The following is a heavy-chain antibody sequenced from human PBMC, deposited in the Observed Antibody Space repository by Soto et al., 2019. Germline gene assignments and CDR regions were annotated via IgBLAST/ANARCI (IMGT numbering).Heavy chain of an antibody. D-gene: IGHD6-13*01. J-gene: IGHJ4*02. CDR2: ISTNNGNT. CDR1: GYTFTSYG. CDR3: ARPTSSWPFDY. Sequence: QVQLVQSGAEVKKPGASVKVSCKASGYTFTSYGISWVRQAPGQGPEWMGWISTNNGNTNYAQKIRGRVTMTTDTPTSTAYMDPRSLRSDDTAVYYWARPTSSWPFDYWGQGTLVTVSS. V-gene: IGHV1-18*01.